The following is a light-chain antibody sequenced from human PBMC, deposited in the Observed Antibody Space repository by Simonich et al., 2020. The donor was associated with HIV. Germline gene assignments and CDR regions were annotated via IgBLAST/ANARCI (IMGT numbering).Light chain of an antibody. CDR1: QSVSSN. CDR3: QQYNNWPYT. V-gene: IGKV3-15*01. Sequence: EIVMTQSPATLSVSPGKRATLPCRASQSVSSNLAWYQQKPGQAPRLLIYGASTRATGIPARFSGSGSGTEFTLTISSLQSEDFAVYYCQQYNNWPYTFGQGTKLEIK. J-gene: IGKJ2*01. CDR2: GAS.